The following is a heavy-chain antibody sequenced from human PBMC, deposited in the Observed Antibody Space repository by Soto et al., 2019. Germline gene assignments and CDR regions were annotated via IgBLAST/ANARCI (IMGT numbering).Heavy chain of an antibody. J-gene: IGHJ4*02. Sequence: GGSLRLSCAASGFTFSSYAMSWVRQAPGKGLEWVSAISGSGGSTYYADSVKGRFAISRDNSKNTLYLQMNSLRAEDTAVYYCAKKGVPAAMIHYFDYWGQGTLVTVSS. D-gene: IGHD2-2*01. CDR3: AKKGVPAAMIHYFDY. CDR1: GFTFSSYA. CDR2: ISGSGGST. V-gene: IGHV3-23*01.